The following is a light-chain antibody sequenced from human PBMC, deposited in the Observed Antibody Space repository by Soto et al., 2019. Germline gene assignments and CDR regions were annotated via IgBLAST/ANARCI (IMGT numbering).Light chain of an antibody. CDR2: EVS. J-gene: IGLJ1*01. CDR3: NSYTSTYTGV. CDR1: SSDVGGYKY. Sequence: QSALTQPASVSGSPGQSSTISCAGTSSDVGGYKYVSWYQQHPGKAPKLMIYEVSNRPSGVSNRFSGSKSGNTASLTISGLQAEDEADYYCNSYTSTYTGVFGTGTKLTVL. V-gene: IGLV2-14*01.